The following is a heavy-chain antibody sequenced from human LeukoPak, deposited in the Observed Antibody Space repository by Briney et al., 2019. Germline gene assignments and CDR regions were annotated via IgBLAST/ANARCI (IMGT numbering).Heavy chain of an antibody. CDR2: IIPIFGTA. Sequence: GSSVKVSCKASGGTFSSYAISWVRQAPGQGLEWMGGIIPIFGTANYAQKFQGRVTITADESTSTAYMELSSLRSEDTAVYYCARHCSSTSCPPINYYYYYYMDVWGKGTTVTVSS. CDR1: GGTFSSYA. CDR3: ARHCSSTSCPPINYYYYYYMDV. J-gene: IGHJ6*03. D-gene: IGHD2-2*01. V-gene: IGHV1-69*01.